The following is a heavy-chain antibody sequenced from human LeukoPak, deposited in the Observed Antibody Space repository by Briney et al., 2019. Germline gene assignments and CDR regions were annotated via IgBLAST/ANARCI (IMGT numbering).Heavy chain of an antibody. J-gene: IGHJ4*02. D-gene: IGHD1-26*01. CDR1: GFTFSSYS. CDR2: ITSTSSYI. CDR3: SRHPGTRIVGATLDY. Sequence: GGSLRLSCAASGFTFSSYSMHWVRPTPGKGLEWVSSITSTSSYIYYEESVKGRFTISRDNAKNSLYLQMNSLTAEDTAVYYCSRHPGTRIVGATLDYWGQGILVTVSS. V-gene: IGHV3-21*01.